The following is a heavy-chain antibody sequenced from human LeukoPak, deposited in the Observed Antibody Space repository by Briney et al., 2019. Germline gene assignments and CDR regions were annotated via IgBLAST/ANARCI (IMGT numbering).Heavy chain of an antibody. CDR2: IYHSGST. V-gene: IGHV4-4*02. Sequence: SETLSPTCAVSGGSISSSNWWSWVRQPPGQGLEWIGEIYHSGSTNYNPSLKSRVTISVDKSKNQFSLKLSSVTAADTAVYYCAREYYYDSSGYLLYYYGMDVWGQGTTVTVSS. CDR1: GGSISSSNW. J-gene: IGHJ6*02. CDR3: AREYYYDSSGYLLYYYGMDV. D-gene: IGHD3-22*01.